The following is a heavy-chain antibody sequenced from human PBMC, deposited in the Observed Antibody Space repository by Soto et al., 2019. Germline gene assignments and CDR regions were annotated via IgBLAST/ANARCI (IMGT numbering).Heavy chain of an antibody. D-gene: IGHD2-15*01. Sequence: SETLSLTCSVSGDSISTVDYFWAWVRQPPGQALEYIGYIYKSATTYYNPSFESRVAISLDTSKSQFSLNVTSLTAADTAVYFCARGRYCLTGKCFPNWFDSWGQGTLVTVS. CDR3: ARGRYCLTGKCFPNWFDS. J-gene: IGHJ5*01. CDR2: IYKSATT. V-gene: IGHV4-30-4*01. CDR1: GDSISTVDYF.